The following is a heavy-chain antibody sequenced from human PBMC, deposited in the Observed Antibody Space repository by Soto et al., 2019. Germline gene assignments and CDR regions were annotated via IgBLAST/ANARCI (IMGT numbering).Heavy chain of an antibody. Sequence: QVHLVQSGAEVKKPGASVKVSCKGSGYGFTTYSITWVRQAPGQGLEWMAWISAHNGNTNNAQKLQGRVTVTRDTSTSTAYMELRSLRSDDTAVYYCARGRYVDYWGQGALVTVSS. CDR3: ARGRYVDY. V-gene: IGHV1-18*01. D-gene: IGHD1-1*01. CDR2: ISAHNGNT. CDR1: GYGFTTYS. J-gene: IGHJ4*02.